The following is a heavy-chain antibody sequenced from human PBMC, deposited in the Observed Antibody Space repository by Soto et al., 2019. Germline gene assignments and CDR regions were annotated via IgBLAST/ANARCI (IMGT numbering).Heavy chain of an antibody. CDR2: ISGYNINT. V-gene: IGHV1-18*01. J-gene: IGHJ4*02. D-gene: IGHD1-26*01. CDR1: GYTFAHYG. CDR3: ARERRWEPLLY. Sequence: QVRLVQSGPEVKKPGASVRVSCKASGYTFAHYGITWVRQTSGQGLEWLGWISGYNINTHYAQKFEDRVTLTTDKSTSTVYMELRSLKSDDTAIYFCARERRWEPLLYWGQGTLFTVS.